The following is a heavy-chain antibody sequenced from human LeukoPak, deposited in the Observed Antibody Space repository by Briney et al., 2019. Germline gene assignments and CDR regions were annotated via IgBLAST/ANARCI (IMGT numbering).Heavy chain of an antibody. D-gene: IGHD2-2*01. Sequence: ASVKVSCKASGYTFTSYAINWVRQAPGQWLEWMGWINTNTGNPTYAQGFTGRFVFSLDTSDNTAYLQISSLKTEDTAVYYCAKVQGYCSETSCYPDYWGQGTLVTVSS. CDR1: GYTFTSYA. J-gene: IGHJ4*02. CDR3: AKVQGYCSETSCYPDY. CDR2: INTNTGNP. V-gene: IGHV7-4-1*02.